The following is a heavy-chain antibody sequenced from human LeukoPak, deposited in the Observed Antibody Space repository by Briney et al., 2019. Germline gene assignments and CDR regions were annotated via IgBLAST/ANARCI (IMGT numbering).Heavy chain of an antibody. CDR1: GFTFSNYG. J-gene: IGHJ5*02. CDR2: ISSSTTII. V-gene: IGHV3-48*01. D-gene: IGHD3-3*01. Sequence: PGGSLRLSCAASGFTFSNYGMNWVRQAPGKGLEWISYISSSTTIIYYADSVKGRFTISRDNAKNTLYLQMNSLRAEDTAVYYCASGRGYDFWSGYYNNWFDPWGQGTLVTVSS. CDR3: ASGRGYDFWSGYYNNWFDP.